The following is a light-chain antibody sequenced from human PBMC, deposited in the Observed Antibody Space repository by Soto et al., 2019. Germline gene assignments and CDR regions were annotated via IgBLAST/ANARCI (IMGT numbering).Light chain of an antibody. Sequence: QSVLTQPPSASGTPGQRVTISCSGSNSNVGNNTVNWYQQFPGTAPKLVIYSNYDRPSGVPDRFSGSTSGTSASLVIRGLQSEDEADYYCAAWDDILNGYVFGGGTKVTVL. CDR2: SNY. J-gene: IGLJ1*01. CDR3: AAWDDILNGYV. V-gene: IGLV1-44*01. CDR1: NSNVGNNT.